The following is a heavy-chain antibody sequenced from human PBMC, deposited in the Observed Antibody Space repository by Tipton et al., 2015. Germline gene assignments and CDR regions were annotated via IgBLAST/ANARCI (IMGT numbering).Heavy chain of an antibody. J-gene: IGHJ4*02. D-gene: IGHD2-15*01. CDR2: KYSGGST. Sequence: GSLRLSCAASGFTVSSNYMSWVRQAPGKGLEWVSVKYSGGSTHYADSVKGRFAISRDNAKNSLYLQMNSLRDEDTAVYYCARKSLLLDYWGQGTLVTVSS. V-gene: IGHV3-53*01. CDR1: GFTVSSNY. CDR3: ARKSLLLDY.